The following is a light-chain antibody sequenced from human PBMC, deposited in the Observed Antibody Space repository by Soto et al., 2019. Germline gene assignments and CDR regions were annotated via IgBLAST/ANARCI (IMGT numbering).Light chain of an antibody. V-gene: IGLV2-14*01. CDR1: SSDVGGYNY. J-gene: IGLJ2*01. CDR3: TSYTGSSTLI. Sequence: QSALTQPASVSGSPGQSITISCTGTSSDVGGYNYVSWYQQHPGKAPQLMIYDVSNRPSGVSNRFSGSKSGNTASLTISGLQAEDEADYYCTSYTGSSTLIFGGGTKVTVL. CDR2: DVS.